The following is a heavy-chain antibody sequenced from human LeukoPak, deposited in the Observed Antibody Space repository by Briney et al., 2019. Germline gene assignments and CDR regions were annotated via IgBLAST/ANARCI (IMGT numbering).Heavy chain of an antibody. CDR2: INHSGST. CDR1: GGSFSGYY. CDR3: ARGLTYYDYIWGSYRHGRSTRIHDY. Sequence: SETLSLTCAVYGGSFSGYYWSWIRQPPGKGLEWIGEINHSGSTNYNPSLKSRVTISVDTSKNQFSLKLSSVTAADTAVYYCARGLTYYDYIWGSYRHGRSTRIHDYWGQGTLVTVSS. V-gene: IGHV4-34*01. J-gene: IGHJ4*02. D-gene: IGHD3-16*02.